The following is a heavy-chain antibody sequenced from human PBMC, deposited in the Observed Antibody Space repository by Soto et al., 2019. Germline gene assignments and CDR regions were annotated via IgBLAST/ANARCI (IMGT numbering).Heavy chain of an antibody. Sequence: GGSLRLSCAASGFTFSSYAMHWVRQAPGKGLEWVAVISYDGSNKYYADSVKGRFTISRDNSKNTLYLQMNSLRAEDTAVYYCARDMVYDSSGYYYGYYYYGMDVWGQGTTVTVSS. CDR3: ARDMVYDSSGYYYGYYYYGMDV. CDR1: GFTFSSYA. D-gene: IGHD3-22*01. V-gene: IGHV3-30-3*01. CDR2: ISYDGSNK. J-gene: IGHJ6*02.